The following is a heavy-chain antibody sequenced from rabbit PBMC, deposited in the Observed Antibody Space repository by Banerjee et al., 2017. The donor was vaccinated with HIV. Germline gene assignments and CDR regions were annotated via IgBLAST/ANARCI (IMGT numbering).Heavy chain of an antibody. D-gene: IGHD8-1*01. Sequence: QSLEESGGDLVKPGASLALTCKASGFSLSNNYYMCWVRQAPGKVLEWIACIYTGAIGSTVYASCAKGRFTISKTSSTTVTLQMTSLTAADTATYFCARDSGSSFSSYGMALWCPGTLVTVS. CDR1: GFSLSNNYY. V-gene: IGHV1S40*01. J-gene: IGHJ6*01. CDR3: ARDSGSSFSSYGMAL. CDR2: IYTGAIGST.